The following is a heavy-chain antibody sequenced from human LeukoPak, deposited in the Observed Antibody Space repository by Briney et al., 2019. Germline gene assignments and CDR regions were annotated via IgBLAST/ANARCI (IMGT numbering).Heavy chain of an antibody. CDR3: PRHHVHEVVAAPGGFDP. D-gene: IGHD2-15*01. CDR1: GGSISRGSYY. V-gene: IGHV4-61*02. J-gene: IGHJ5*02. Sequence: PSQTLSVTCTDSGGSISRGSYYWLWMRQPAGKGLEWIGRIYTSGSTNYNHSLKSGATISVDTSKTKFSLKLSSVTAADTAVYYCPRHHVHEVVAAPGGFDPWGQGTLVTVSS. CDR2: IYTSGST.